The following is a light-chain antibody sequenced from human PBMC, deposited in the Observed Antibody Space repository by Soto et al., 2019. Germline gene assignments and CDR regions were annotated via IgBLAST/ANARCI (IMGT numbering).Light chain of an antibody. J-gene: IGKJ1*01. CDR2: KAS. CDR1: QTLSSW. Sequence: DIQMTQSPSTLSGSVGDRVTITCRASQTLSSWLAWYQQKPGKAPKLLIYKASTLKSGVPSRFSGSGSGPEFTLTISSLQPDDFATYYSQHYNSYSEAFGQGTKVDIK. CDR3: QHYNSYSEA. V-gene: IGKV1-5*03.